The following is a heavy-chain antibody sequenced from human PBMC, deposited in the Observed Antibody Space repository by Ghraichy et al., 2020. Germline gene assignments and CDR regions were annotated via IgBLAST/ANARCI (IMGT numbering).Heavy chain of an antibody. CDR3: ARGPGIAVAGMDY. CDR1: GGSFSGYY. J-gene: IGHJ4*02. CDR2: INHSGST. Sequence: SETLSLTCAVYGGSFSGYYWSWIRQPPGKGLEWIGEINHSGSTNYNPSLKSRVTISVDTSKNQFSLKLSSVTAADTAVYYCARGPGIAVAGMDYWGQGTLVTVSS. D-gene: IGHD6-19*01. V-gene: IGHV4-34*01.